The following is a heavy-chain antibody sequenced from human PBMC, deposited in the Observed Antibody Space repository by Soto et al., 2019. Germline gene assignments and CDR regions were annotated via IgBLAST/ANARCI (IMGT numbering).Heavy chain of an antibody. CDR3: ASDPTNGWKFDY. CDR1: GFTLSNYW. D-gene: IGHD6-19*01. V-gene: IGHV3-7*01. J-gene: IGHJ4*02. Sequence: PGGSLRLSCAASGFTLSNYWMSWVRQAPGKGLEWVANIKQDGSQNYYVDSVKGRFTTSRDNTKNSFYLQMNSLRAEDTAVYYCASDPTNGWKFDYWGRGTLVTVSS. CDR2: IKQDGSQN.